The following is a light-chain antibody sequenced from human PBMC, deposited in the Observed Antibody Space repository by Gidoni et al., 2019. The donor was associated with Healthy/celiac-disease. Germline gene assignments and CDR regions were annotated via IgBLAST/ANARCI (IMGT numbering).Light chain of an antibody. V-gene: IGLV2-14*01. Sequence: QSALTQPASVSGSPGQSITISCTGTRSDVGDYNYVSWYQQHASKATKLIIYEVSNRPSGVSNRFSGSKSGNTASLTISGLQAEDEADYYCSSYTSRSTWVFGGGTKLTVL. CDR2: EVS. CDR1: RSDVGDYNY. CDR3: SSYTSRSTWV. J-gene: IGLJ3*02.